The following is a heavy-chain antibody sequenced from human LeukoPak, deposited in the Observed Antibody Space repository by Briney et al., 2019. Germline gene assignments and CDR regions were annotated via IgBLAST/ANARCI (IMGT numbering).Heavy chain of an antibody. CDR1: GGSISSSSYY. V-gene: IGHV4-39*07. D-gene: IGHD6-13*01. CDR3: ARGLSSSWYWFNT. Sequence: SETLALTCTVSGGSISSSSYYWSWIRQPPGKGLEWIGEINHSGSTNYNPSLKSRVTISVDTSKNQFSLKLSSVTAADTAVYYCARGLSSSWYWFNTWGQGTLVTVSS. CDR2: INHSGST. J-gene: IGHJ5*02.